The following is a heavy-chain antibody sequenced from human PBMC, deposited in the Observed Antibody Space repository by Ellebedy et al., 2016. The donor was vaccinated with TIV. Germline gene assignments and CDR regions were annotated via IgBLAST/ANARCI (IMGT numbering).Heavy chain of an antibody. J-gene: IGHJ4*02. CDR1: GFTFSYYA. Sequence: PGGSLRLSCAASGFTFSYYALNWVRQAPGKGLEWVALISYDGSNKYFADSVQGRFTISRDNSQNTLYLLMNSLRGDDTAIYYCARALNHVETVSTAPLDCWGQGTLVTVSS. CDR3: ARALNHVETVSTAPLDC. D-gene: IGHD5/OR15-5a*01. V-gene: IGHV3-30*04. CDR2: ISYDGSNK.